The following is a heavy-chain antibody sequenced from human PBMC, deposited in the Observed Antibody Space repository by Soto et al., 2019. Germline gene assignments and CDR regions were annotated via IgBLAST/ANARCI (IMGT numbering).Heavy chain of an antibody. CDR3: ATMGTPATGLYYFDY. D-gene: IGHD1-7*01. Sequence: QVQLQESGPGLVKPSQTLSLTCTVSGGSISSGNYYWSWIRQPPGKGLEWIGFISYSGSTYYSASLKSRFTIPVDTSKNQFSLDLGFVTAADAAVYYCATMGTPATGLYYFDYWGQGTLVTVSS. J-gene: IGHJ4*02. CDR1: GGSISSGNYY. CDR2: ISYSGST. V-gene: IGHV4-30-4*01.